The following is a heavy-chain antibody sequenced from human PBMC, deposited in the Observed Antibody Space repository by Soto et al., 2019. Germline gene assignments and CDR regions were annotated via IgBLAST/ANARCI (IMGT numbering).Heavy chain of an antibody. V-gene: IGHV3-30-3*01. CDR2: ISYDGSNK. CDR3: ARETYYYDSSGYSGDFQH. CDR1: GFTFSSYA. D-gene: IGHD3-22*01. Sequence: GGSLSLSCAASGFTFSSYAMHWVRQAPGKGLEWVAVISYDGSNKYYADSVKGRFTISRDNSKNTLYLQMNSLRAEDTAVYYCARETYYYDSSGYSGDFQHWGQGTQVTVSS. J-gene: IGHJ1*01.